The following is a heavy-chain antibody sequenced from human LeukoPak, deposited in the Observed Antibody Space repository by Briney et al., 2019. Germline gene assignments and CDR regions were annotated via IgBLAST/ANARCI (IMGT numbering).Heavy chain of an antibody. CDR2: INSDSSYI. Sequence: GGSLRLSCAASGFTFSNYCVNWVRQAAGKGLAGVSCINSDSSYIYCADSVRGRFTISRDNAKNSLYLQMNSLRAEDTAVYYCAREARKGGYDSSGYDLWGQGTLVTVSS. CDR3: AREARKGGYDSSGYDL. CDR1: GFTFSNYC. D-gene: IGHD3-22*01. V-gene: IGHV3-21*01. J-gene: IGHJ4*02.